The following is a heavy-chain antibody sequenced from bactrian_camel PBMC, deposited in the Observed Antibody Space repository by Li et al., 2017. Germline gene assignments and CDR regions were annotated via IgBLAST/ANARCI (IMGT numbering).Heavy chain of an antibody. Sequence: HVQLVESGGGSVQAGGSLRLSCDASGYSRFGRCMGWFRQVPGKEREGVAFIDRGGMTSYPDSVKGRFTISKDSAKNTLYLQMNSLKPEDTAMYYCAAWPCSFRSLRVWGQGTQVTVS. CDR1: GYSRFGRC. J-gene: IGHJ4*01. CDR3: AAWPCSFRSLRV. V-gene: IGHV3S53*01. CDR2: IDRGGMT.